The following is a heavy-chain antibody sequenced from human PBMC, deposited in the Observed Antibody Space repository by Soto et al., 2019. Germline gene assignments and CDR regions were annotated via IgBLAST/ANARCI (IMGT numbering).Heavy chain of an antibody. CDR1: GGSFSGYY. Sequence: SETLSLTCAVYGGSFSGYYWSWIRQPPGKGLEWIGEINHSGSTNYNPSLKSRVTISVDTSKNQFSLKLSSVTAADTAVYYCASGGIEYSSSSDFDYWGQGTLVTVSS. V-gene: IGHV4-34*01. D-gene: IGHD6-6*01. CDR3: ASGGIEYSSSSDFDY. J-gene: IGHJ4*02. CDR2: INHSGST.